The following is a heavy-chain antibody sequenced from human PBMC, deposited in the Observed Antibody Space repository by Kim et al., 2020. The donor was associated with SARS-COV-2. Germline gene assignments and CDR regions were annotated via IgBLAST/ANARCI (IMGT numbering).Heavy chain of an antibody. J-gene: IGHJ4*02. D-gene: IGHD6-19*01. Sequence: YADPVKGEFTNSRDNAKTTQYRQMNSLGAEDTAVYYCAKMQWLPLPYFDDWGQGTLVTVSS. CDR3: AKMQWLPLPYFDD. V-gene: IGHV3-23*01.